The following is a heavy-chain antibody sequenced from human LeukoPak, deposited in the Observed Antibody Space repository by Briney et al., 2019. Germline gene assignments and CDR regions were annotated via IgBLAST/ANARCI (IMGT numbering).Heavy chain of an antibody. CDR3: ARVGRKLWFGTKIDY. V-gene: IGHV4-34*01. CDR2: INHSGST. D-gene: IGHD3-10*01. J-gene: IGHJ4*02. Sequence: SETLSLTCAVYGGSFSGYYWSWTRQPPGKGLEWIGEINHSGSTNYNPSLKSRVTISVDTSKNQFSLKLSSVTAADTAVYYCARVGRKLWFGTKIDYWGQGTLVTVSS. CDR1: GGSFSGYY.